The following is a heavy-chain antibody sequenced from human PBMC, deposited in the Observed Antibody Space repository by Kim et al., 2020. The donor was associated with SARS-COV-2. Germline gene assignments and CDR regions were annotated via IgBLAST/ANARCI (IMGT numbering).Heavy chain of an antibody. Sequence: SVKVSCKASGGTFSSYAISWVRQAPGQGLEWMGGIIPIFGTANYAQKFQGRVTITADESTSTAYMELSSLRSEDTAVYYCARGKYYYGSGSYPTWPYYYYGRDVWGKGTTVTVSS. V-gene: IGHV1-69*13. CDR1: GGTFSSYA. D-gene: IGHD3-10*01. CDR2: IIPIFGTA. J-gene: IGHJ6*04. CDR3: ARGKYYYGSGSYPTWPYYYYGRDV.